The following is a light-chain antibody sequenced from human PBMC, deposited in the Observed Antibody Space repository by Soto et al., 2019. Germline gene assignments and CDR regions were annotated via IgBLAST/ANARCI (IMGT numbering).Light chain of an antibody. CDR3: MQALEIPVT. J-gene: IGKJ1*01. CDR1: KGLHRDGNHY. V-gene: IGKV2-28*01. Sequence: DIVMTQSPLSLPVTPGEPASISCRSSKGLHRDGNHYLDWYLQKPGQSPQVLINQASNRASGVPDRFSGSGSGTDFTLHISRVEAADVGIYYCMQALEIPVTFGQGTRVEIK. CDR2: QAS.